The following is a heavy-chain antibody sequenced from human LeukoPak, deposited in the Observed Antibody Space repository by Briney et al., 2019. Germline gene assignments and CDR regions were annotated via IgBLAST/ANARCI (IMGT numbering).Heavy chain of an antibody. CDR2: ISGSGGST. CDR1: GFTFSSYA. V-gene: IGHV3-23*01. J-gene: IGHJ4*02. D-gene: IGHD1-26*01. CDR3: TKDLHNLVGASSN. Sequence: PGGSLRLSCAASGFTFSSYAMGWVRQAPGKGLEWVSAISGSGGSTYYADSVKGRFTISRDNSKNTLYLQMNSLRDEDTAVYYCTKDLHNLVGASSNWGQGTLVTVSS.